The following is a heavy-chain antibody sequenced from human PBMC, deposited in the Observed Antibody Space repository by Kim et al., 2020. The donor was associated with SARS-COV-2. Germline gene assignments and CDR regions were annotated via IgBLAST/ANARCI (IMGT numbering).Heavy chain of an antibody. CDR3: ARNYGAGSYYDF. D-gene: IGHD3-10*01. V-gene: IGHV4-39*01. Sequence: YYHPSLKSRVTISVDTSKNQFSLKLSSVTAADTAVYYCARNYGAGSYYDFWGQGTLVTVSS. J-gene: IGHJ4*02.